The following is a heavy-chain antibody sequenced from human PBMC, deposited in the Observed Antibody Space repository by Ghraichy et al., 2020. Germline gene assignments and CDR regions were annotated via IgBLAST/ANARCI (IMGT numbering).Heavy chain of an antibody. D-gene: IGHD3-22*01. CDR3: AKGYYDTSGYWGGNY. J-gene: IGHJ4*02. CDR1: GFTVSSNY. Sequence: GGSLRLSCAASGFTVSSNYMSWVRQAPGKGLEWVSVIYSGGSTYYADSVKGRFTIFRDNSKNTLNLQMNSLRAEETAVDYCAKGYYDTSGYWGGNYWGLGTLVTVSS. V-gene: IGHV3-53*01. CDR2: IYSGGST.